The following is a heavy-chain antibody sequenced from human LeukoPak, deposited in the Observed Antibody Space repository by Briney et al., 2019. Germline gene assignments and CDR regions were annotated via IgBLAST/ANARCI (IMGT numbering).Heavy chain of an antibody. D-gene: IGHD4-17*01. CDR2: IKQDGSEK. CDR3: ARALHDYGDSYYFDY. Sequence: GGSLRLSCAASGFTFTGYWMSWVRQAPGKGLEWVANIKQDGSEKYYVDSVKGRFTISRDNAKNSLYLQMNSLRAEDTAVYYCARALHDYGDSYYFDYWGQGTLVTVSS. CDR1: GFTFTGYW. V-gene: IGHV3-7*01. J-gene: IGHJ4*02.